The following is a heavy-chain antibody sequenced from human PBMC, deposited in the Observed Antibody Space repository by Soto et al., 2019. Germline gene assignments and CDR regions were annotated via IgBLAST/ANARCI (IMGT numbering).Heavy chain of an antibody. V-gene: IGHV1-18*01. CDR1: GYTFTSYG. CDR2: ISAYNGNT. Sequence: EASVKVSCKASGYTFTSYGISWVRQAPGQGLEWMGWISAYNGNTNYAQKLQGRVTMTTDTSTSTVYMELRSLRSEDTAVYYCARLDYYDSSGYRMDVWGQGTTVTVSS. D-gene: IGHD3-22*01. CDR3: ARLDYYDSSGYRMDV. J-gene: IGHJ6*02.